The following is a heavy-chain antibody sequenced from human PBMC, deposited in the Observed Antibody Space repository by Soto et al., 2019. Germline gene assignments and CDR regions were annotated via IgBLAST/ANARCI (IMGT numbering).Heavy chain of an antibody. J-gene: IGHJ4*02. D-gene: IGHD1-26*01. Sequence: PGGSLRLSCAASGFTFGNYWMHWVRQAPGKGLEWVSRMNSDGSGTSYADSVKGRFTISRDNAKNTLYLQMNSLRAEDTAVYYCASDRFRGTYYLRGVTYFFEEWGQGAPVTVSS. CDR1: GFTFGNYW. V-gene: IGHV3-74*01. CDR2: MNSDGSGT. CDR3: ASDRFRGTYYLRGVTYFFEE.